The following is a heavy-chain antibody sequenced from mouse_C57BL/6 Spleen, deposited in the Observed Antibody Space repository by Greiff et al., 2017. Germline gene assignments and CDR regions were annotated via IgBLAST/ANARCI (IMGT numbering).Heavy chain of an antibody. V-gene: IGHV1-84*01. CDR2: IYPGSGNT. Sequence: VQLQQSGPELVKPGASVKISCKASGYTFTDYYINWVKQRPGQGLAWIGWIYPGSGNTKYNEKFKGKATLTVDTSSSTAYMQLSSLTSEDSAVYFCARRYYYGSPLYAMDYWGQGTSVTVSS. CDR3: ARRYYYGSPLYAMDY. J-gene: IGHJ4*01. D-gene: IGHD1-1*01. CDR1: GYTFTDYY.